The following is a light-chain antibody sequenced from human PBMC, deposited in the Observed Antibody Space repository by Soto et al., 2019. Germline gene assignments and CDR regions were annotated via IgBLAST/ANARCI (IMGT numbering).Light chain of an antibody. V-gene: IGKV1-33*01. Sequence: DIQTTQSPSSLSASVGDRVTITCQASQDINKNLIWYQQKPGKAPKLLIYDASDLETGVPSRFSGSGSGTDFTFTISSLQPEDIATYYCQHYDHLPITFGQGTRLEIK. J-gene: IGKJ5*01. CDR3: QHYDHLPIT. CDR2: DAS. CDR1: QDINKN.